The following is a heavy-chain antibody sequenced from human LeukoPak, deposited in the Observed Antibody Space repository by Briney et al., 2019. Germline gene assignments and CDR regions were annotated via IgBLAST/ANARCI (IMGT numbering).Heavy chain of an antibody. D-gene: IGHD3-22*01. Sequence: GGSLRLSCAASGFTFSSYAMSWVRQAPGKGLEWVLAISGSGGSTYYADSVKGRFTISRDNSKNTLYLQMNSLRAEDTAVYYCAKDLYYDSSPNAFDIWGQGTMVTVSS. V-gene: IGHV3-23*01. CDR3: AKDLYYDSSPNAFDI. CDR2: ISGSGGST. CDR1: GFTFSSYA. J-gene: IGHJ3*02.